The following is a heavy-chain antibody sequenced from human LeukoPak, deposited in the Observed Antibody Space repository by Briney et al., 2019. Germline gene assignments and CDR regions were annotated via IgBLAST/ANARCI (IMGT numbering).Heavy chain of an antibody. D-gene: IGHD3-16*02. CDR3: AKDSVWGSYRPTQIDY. CDR2: ISGSGGST. J-gene: IGHJ4*02. V-gene: IGHV3-23*01. Sequence: GGSLRLSCAASGFAFNTYAMSWVRQAPGKGLEWVSAISGSGGSTYYADSVKGRFTISRDNSKNTLYLQMNSLRAEDTAVYYCAKDSVWGSYRPTQIDYWGQGTLVTVSS. CDR1: GFAFNTYA.